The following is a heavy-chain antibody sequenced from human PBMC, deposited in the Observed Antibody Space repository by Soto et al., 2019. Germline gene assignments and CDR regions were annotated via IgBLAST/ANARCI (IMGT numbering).Heavy chain of an antibody. CDR1: GFTFTNNG. CDR2: ISYAASEI. D-gene: IGHD2-15*01. Sequence: QVQLVESGGGVVQPGRSMRLSCAGSGFTFTNNGMHWVRQAPGKGLEWVAFISYAASEIFYADSVKGRFTISRDNSRSTLFLHMNSPRSEDTAVYYVAIVRVVDSPLDHWGQVTLVTVSS. V-gene: IGHV3-30*03. J-gene: IGHJ4*02. CDR3: AIVRVVDSPLDH.